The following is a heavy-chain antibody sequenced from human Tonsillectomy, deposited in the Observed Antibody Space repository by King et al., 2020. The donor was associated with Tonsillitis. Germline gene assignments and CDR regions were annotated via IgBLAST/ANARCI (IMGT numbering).Heavy chain of an antibody. J-gene: IGHJ6*02. CDR2: INTNTGNP. D-gene: IGHD3-10*01. V-gene: IGHV7-4-1*02. Sequence: QLVQSGSELKKPGASVKVSCKASGYTFTSYAMNWVRQAPGQGLEWMGWINTNTGNPTYAQGFTGRFVFSLDTSVSTAYLQISSLKAEDTAGYYCASSTMVRGVTTPRPYGMDVWGQGTTVTVSS. CDR1: GYTFTSYA. CDR3: ASSTMVRGVTTPRPYGMDV.